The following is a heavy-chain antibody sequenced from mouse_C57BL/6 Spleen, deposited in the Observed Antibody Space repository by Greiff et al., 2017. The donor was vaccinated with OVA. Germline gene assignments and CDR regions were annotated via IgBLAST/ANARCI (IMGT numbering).Heavy chain of an antibody. CDR3: ARTIYYYGSSYWYFDV. J-gene: IGHJ1*03. V-gene: IGHV5-17*01. CDR2: ISSGSSTI. Sequence: EMQRVESGGGLVKPGGSLNLSCAASGFTFSDYGMHWVRQAPEKGLEWVAYISSGSSTIYYADTVKGRFTISRDNAKNTLFLQMTSLRSEDTAMYYCARTIYYYGSSYWYFDVWGTGTTVTVSS. CDR1: GFTFSDYG. D-gene: IGHD1-1*01.